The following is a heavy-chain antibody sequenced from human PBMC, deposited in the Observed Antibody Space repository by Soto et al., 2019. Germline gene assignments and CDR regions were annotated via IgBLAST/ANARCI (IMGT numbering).Heavy chain of an antibody. J-gene: IGHJ4*02. V-gene: IGHV1-69*13. CDR1: GFTFSSYA. CDR2: IIPIFGTA. CDR3: ARLRVGATAGGYFDY. Sequence: SVNVSCKASGFTFSSYAISWVRQAPGQGLEWMGGIIPIFGTANYAQKFQGRVTITADESTSTAYMELSSLRSEDTAVYYCARLRVGATAGGYFDYWGQGTMVTVSS. D-gene: IGHD1-26*01.